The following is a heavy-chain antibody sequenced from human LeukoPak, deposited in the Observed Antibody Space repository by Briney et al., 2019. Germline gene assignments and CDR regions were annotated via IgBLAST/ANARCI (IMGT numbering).Heavy chain of an antibody. CDR3: VTRIRGSVY. J-gene: IGHJ4*02. V-gene: IGHV4-39*07. D-gene: IGHD1-26*01. CDR2: IYYSGST. Sequence: SETLSLTCTVSGGSISSSSYYWGWIRQPPGKGLEWIGSIYYSGSTYYNPSLKSRVTISVDTSKNQFSLKLSSVTAADTAVYYCVTRIRGSVYWGQGTLVTVSS. CDR1: GGSISSSSYY.